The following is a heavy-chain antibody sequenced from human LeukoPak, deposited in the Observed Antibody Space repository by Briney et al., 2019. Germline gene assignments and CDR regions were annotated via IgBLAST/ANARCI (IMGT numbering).Heavy chain of an antibody. V-gene: IGHV4-59*01. CDR1: GGSISNYF. Sequence: SETLSLTCTVSGGSISNYFWSWIRQPPGKGLEWIGYIYYSGSTNYNPSVKSRITMSVDISKNHFSLELSSVTAADTAVYYCARARGYCSSTSCFMFDPWGQGTLVTVSS. CDR3: ARARGYCSSTSCFMFDP. CDR2: IYYSGST. D-gene: IGHD2-2*01. J-gene: IGHJ5*02.